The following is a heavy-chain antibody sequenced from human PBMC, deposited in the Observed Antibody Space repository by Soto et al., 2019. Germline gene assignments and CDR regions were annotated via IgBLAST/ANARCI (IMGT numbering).Heavy chain of an antibody. CDR2: INPILSMS. CDR3: ATSYGSGYRAFDY. J-gene: IGHJ4*02. CDR1: GDTFAFYS. Sequence: QVQLVQSGAEVKRHGSSMKVSCKASGDTFAFYSINWVRQAPGLGLEWMGRINPILSMSNYAQRFQGRVTMTADKSTSTAYMVLNSLRSEDTAIYYCATSYGSGYRAFDYWGQGALVTVSS. V-gene: IGHV1-69*02. D-gene: IGHD3-10*01.